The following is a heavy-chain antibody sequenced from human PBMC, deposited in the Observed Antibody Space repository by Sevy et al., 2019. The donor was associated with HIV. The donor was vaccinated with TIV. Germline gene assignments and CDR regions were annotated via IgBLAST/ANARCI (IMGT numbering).Heavy chain of an antibody. CDR2: ISSSSSTI. CDR1: GFTFSSYS. V-gene: IGHV3-48*02. CDR3: ARSRGDDYVWGSYRYDYGMDV. D-gene: IGHD3-16*02. J-gene: IGHJ6*02. Sequence: GGSLRLSCAASGFTFSSYSMNWVRQAPGKGLEWVSYISSSSSTIYYADSVKGRFTISRDNAKNSLYLQMNSLRDEDTAVYYCARSRGDDYVWGSYRYDYGMDVWGQGTTVIVSS.